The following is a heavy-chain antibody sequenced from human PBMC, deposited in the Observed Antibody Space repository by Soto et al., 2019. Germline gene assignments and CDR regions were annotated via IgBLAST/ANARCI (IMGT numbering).Heavy chain of an antibody. J-gene: IGHJ4*02. CDR3: AKNGLSNSPSAIDS. V-gene: IGHV3-23*01. D-gene: IGHD1-1*01. CDR2: ISGNGRNT. CDR1: GFSFSNSG. Sequence: EVQLLESGGGLAQPGGSLRLSCVTSGFSFSNSGMSWVRQAPGKGLDWVSGISGNGRNTYYTDSVKGRFLVSRYNSGNTLFLQMNSLRAEDTAIYFCAKNGLSNSPSAIDSWGQGTLVTVSS.